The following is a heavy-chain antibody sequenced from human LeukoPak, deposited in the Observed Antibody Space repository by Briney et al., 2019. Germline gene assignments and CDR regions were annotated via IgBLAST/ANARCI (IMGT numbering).Heavy chain of an antibody. CDR3: ARDRLTTVTTFHFDY. D-gene: IGHD4-17*01. CDR2: IWSDSTNK. CDR1: GFTFSTYA. J-gene: IGHJ4*02. Sequence: GGSLRLSCAASGFTFSTYAMHWVRQAPGKGLEWVAVIWSDSTNKYYADSVRGRFTISRDNSKDTLYLQMSSLRAEDTAMYYCARDRLTTVTTFHFDYWGQGTLVTVSS. V-gene: IGHV3-33*01.